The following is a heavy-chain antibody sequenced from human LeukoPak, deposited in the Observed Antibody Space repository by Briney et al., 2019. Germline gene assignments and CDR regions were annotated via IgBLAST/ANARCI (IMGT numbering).Heavy chain of an antibody. V-gene: IGHV4-39*01. CDR1: GGSISSSSCY. CDR3: ARRAILKHWSVGATIQH. CDR2: IYYSGST. Sequence: PSETLSLTCTVSGGSISSSSCYWGWIRQPPGKGLEWIGSIYYSGSTYYNPSLRSRVTISVDTSKNQFSLKLSSVTAADTAVYYCARRAILKHWSVGATIQHWGQGTLVTVSS. D-gene: IGHD1-26*01. J-gene: IGHJ1*01.